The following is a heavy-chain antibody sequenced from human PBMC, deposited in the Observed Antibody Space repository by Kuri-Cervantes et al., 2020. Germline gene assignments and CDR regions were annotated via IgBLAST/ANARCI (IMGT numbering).Heavy chain of an antibody. J-gene: IGHJ6*02. D-gene: IGHD1-26*01. Sequence: GESLKISCAASGFTFSDYYMSWIRQAPGKGLEWVAVISYDGSNKYYADSVKGRFTISRDNSKNTLYLQMNSLRAEDTAVYYCAKDISGSYFYYYYGMDVWGQGTTVTVSS. V-gene: IGHV3-30*18. CDR2: ISYDGSNK. CDR3: AKDISGSYFYYYYGMDV. CDR1: GFTFSDYY.